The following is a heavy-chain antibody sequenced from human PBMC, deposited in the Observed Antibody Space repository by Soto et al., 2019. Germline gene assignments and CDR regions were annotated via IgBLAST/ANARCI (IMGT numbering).Heavy chain of an antibody. Sequence: GGSLSLSCAASGFTFSNAWMSWVRQAPGKGLEWVGRIKSKTDGGTTDYAAPVKGRFTISRDDSKNTLYLQMNSLKTEATAVYSCTTGAWFSSSSDAFDIWGQGTMVTVSS. J-gene: IGHJ3*02. CDR2: IKSKTDGGTT. CDR1: GFTFSNAW. CDR3: TTGAWFSSSSDAFDI. D-gene: IGHD6-13*01. V-gene: IGHV3-15*01.